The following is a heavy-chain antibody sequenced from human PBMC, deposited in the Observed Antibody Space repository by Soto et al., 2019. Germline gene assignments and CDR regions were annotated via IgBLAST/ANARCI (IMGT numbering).Heavy chain of an antibody. J-gene: IGHJ6*02. CDR1: GGTFSSYA. V-gene: IGHV1-69*06. Sequence: ASVKVSCKASGGTFSSYAISWVRQAPGQGLEWMGGIIPIFGTANYAQKFQGRVTITADKSTSTAYMELSSLRSEDTAVYYCARHYDFWSGYYNYYYGMDVWGQGTTVTVSS. CDR2: IIPIFGTA. CDR3: ARHYDFWSGYYNYYYGMDV. D-gene: IGHD3-3*01.